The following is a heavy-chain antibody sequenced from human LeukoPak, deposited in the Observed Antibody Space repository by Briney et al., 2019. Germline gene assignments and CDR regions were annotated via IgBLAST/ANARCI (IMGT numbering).Heavy chain of an antibody. Sequence: GGSLRLSCAASGFTLITYWMTWVRQAPGKGLEWVANINQDGSEKYYVGSVKGRFTISRDNARNSLYLQMNSLRAEDTAVYYCARGQRKQLWFPYYFDYWGQGTLVTVSS. CDR1: GFTLITYW. V-gene: IGHV3-7*01. D-gene: IGHD5-18*01. CDR2: INQDGSEK. CDR3: ARGQRKQLWFPYYFDY. J-gene: IGHJ4*02.